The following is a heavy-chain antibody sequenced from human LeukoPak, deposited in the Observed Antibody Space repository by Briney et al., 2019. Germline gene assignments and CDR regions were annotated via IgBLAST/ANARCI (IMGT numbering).Heavy chain of an antibody. D-gene: IGHD3-10*01. CDR2: ISGSGGST. CDR1: GFTFSSYG. CDR3: ARRGRFGSGRALDY. J-gene: IGHJ4*02. V-gene: IGHV3-23*01. Sequence: TGGSLRLSCAASGFTFSSYGMSWVRQAPGKGLEWVSAISGSGGSTYYAHSVKGRFTISRDNSKNTLYLQMNSLRAEDTAVYYCARRGRFGSGRALDYWGQGTRVTVSS.